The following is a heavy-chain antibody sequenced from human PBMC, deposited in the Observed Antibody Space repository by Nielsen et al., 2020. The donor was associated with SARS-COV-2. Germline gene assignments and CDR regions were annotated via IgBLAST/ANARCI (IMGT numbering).Heavy chain of an antibody. CDR3: ARDGHGDYVLAFDY. J-gene: IGHJ4*02. CDR1: GFTFSSYA. D-gene: IGHD4-17*01. CDR2: ISYDGSNK. Sequence: GGSLRLSCAASGFTFSSYAMHWVRQAPGKGLEWVAVISYDGSNKYYADSVKGRFTISRDNSKNTLYLQMNSLRAEDTAVYYCARDGHGDYVLAFDYWGQGTLVTVSS. V-gene: IGHV3-30*04.